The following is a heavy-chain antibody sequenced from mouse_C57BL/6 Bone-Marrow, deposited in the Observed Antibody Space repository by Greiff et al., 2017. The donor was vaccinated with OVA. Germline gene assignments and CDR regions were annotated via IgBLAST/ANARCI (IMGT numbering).Heavy chain of an antibody. J-gene: IGHJ3*01. V-gene: IGHV1-4*01. Sequence: VQLKESGAELARPGASVKMSCKASGYTFTSYTMHWVKQRPGQGLEWIGYINPSSGYTKYNQKFKDKATLTADKSSSTAYMQLSSLTSEDSAVYYCAILLRAFAYWGQGTLVTVSA. CDR3: AILLRAFAY. CDR2: INPSSGYT. D-gene: IGHD1-1*01. CDR1: GYTFTSYT.